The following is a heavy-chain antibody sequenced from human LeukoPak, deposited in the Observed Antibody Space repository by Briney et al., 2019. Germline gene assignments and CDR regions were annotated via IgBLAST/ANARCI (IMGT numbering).Heavy chain of an antibody. D-gene: IGHD1-26*01. V-gene: IGHV1-3*01. CDR1: GYTFTSYA. J-gene: IGHJ3*02. Sequence: ASVKVSCKASGYTFTSYAMHWVRQAPGQRLEWMGWINAGNGNTKYSQKFQGRVTITRDTSASTAYMELSSLRSEDTAVYYCARGPGGSFTDAFDIWGQGTMVTVSS. CDR2: INAGNGNT. CDR3: ARGPGGSFTDAFDI.